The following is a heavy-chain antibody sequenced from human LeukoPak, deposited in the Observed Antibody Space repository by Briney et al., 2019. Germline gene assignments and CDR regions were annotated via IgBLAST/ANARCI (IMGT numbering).Heavy chain of an antibody. CDR3: ARDLYDSSESAFDI. CDR1: GFTFSNYA. CDR2: ISYDGSNK. V-gene: IGHV3-30-3*01. D-gene: IGHD3-22*01. J-gene: IGHJ3*02. Sequence: GGSLRLSCAASGFTFSNYAMHWVRQAPGKELEWVAVISYDGSNKYYADSVKGRFTISRDNSKNTLYLQMNSLRAEDTAVYYCARDLYDSSESAFDIWGQGTMVTVSS.